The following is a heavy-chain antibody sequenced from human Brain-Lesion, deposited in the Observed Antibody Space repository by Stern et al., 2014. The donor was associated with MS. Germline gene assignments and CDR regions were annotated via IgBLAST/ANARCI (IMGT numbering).Heavy chain of an antibody. J-gene: IGHJ4*02. D-gene: IGHD3-22*01. V-gene: IGHV4-59*01. CDR2: IFHSGST. CDR3: ARDLGAFYYDV. CDR1: GGSIGNYY. Sequence: QMQLVQSGPGLVKPSETLSLTCTVSGGSIGNYYWSWLRQPPGKRPEWVGYIFHSGSTDSNPSLKSRATISLDTSKNQFSLKLTSMTAADTAVYYCARDLGAFYYDVWGQGTLVTVSS.